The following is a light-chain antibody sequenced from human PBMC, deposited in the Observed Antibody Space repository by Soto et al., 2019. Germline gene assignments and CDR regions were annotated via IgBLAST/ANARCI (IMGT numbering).Light chain of an antibody. Sequence: DIQMTQSPSTLSASVGDRVTITCRASQSISSWLAWYQQKPGKAPKLLIYKASSLESGVPSRFSGSGSGTEVTLTISSLQPDDFPTYYCQQYNSYYTFGQGTKLEIK. J-gene: IGKJ2*01. CDR3: QQYNSYYT. V-gene: IGKV1-5*03. CDR2: KAS. CDR1: QSISSW.